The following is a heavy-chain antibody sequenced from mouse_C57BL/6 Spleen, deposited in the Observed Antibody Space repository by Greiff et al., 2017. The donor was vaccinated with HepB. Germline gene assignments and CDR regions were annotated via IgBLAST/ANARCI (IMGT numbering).Heavy chain of an antibody. CDR1: GYTFTSYW. CDR3: ARRYGSIYFDY. V-gene: IGHV1-52*01. J-gene: IGHJ2*01. CDR2: IDPSDSET. Sequence: QVQLKQPGAELVRPGSSVKLSCKASGYTFTSYWMHWVKQRPIQGLEWIGNIDPSDSETHYNQKFKDKATLTVDKSSSTAYMQLSSLTSEDSAVYYCARRYGSIYFDYWGQGTTLTVSS. D-gene: IGHD1-1*01.